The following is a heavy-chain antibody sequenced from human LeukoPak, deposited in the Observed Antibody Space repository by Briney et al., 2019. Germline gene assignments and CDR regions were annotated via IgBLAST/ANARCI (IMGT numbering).Heavy chain of an antibody. CDR3: AREGYCSGGSCYRHHDAFDI. CDR1: GVTFSNFA. V-gene: IGHV3-30*14. Sequence: QPGGSLRLSCAASGVTFSNFAVHWVRQAPGKGLEWVAVISYDGSNKYYADSVKGRFTISRDNSKNTLYLQMNSLRAEDTAVYYCAREGYCSGGSCYRHHDAFDIWGQGTMVTISS. D-gene: IGHD2-15*01. J-gene: IGHJ3*02. CDR2: ISYDGSNK.